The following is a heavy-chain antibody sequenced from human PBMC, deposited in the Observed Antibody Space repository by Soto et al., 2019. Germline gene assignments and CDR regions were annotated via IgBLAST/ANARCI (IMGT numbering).Heavy chain of an antibody. CDR1: GFTFSTYW. V-gene: IGHV3-7*01. J-gene: IGHJ6*02. CDR2: IKQDGTEK. D-gene: IGHD1-26*01. Sequence: PGGSLRLSCAASGFTFSTYWMSWVRRTPGKGLEWVANIKQDGTEKYYVDSVRGRLTVSRDNAKSSLYLQMNSLRVEDTAVYYCTTSPHRDSERVFVWGQGTTATVSS. CDR3: TTSPHRDSERVFV.